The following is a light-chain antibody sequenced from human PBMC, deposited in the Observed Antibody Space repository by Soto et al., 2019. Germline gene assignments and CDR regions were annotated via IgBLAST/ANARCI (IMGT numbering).Light chain of an antibody. V-gene: IGKV1-5*03. J-gene: IGKJ1*01. CDR1: QSIGSW. CDR2: QAS. CDR3: QQYNNYWT. Sequence: DIQMTQSPSTLSASVGDRVTITCRASQSIGSWMAWYQQKPGKAPKLLIYQASNLESGVPSRFSGSGSGTEFTLAISSLQPDDFATYYCQQYNNYWTFGQGPKVDIK.